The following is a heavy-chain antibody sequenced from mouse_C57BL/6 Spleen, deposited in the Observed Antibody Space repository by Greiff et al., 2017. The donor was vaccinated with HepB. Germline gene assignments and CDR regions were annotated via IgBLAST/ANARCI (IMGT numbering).Heavy chain of an antibody. V-gene: IGHV5-17*01. CDR2: ISSGSSTI. CDR3: ASYGSSYWYLGV. J-gene: IGHJ1*03. CDR1: GFTFSDYG. Sequence: EVKVVESGGGLVKPGGSLKLSCAASGFTFSDYGMHWVRQAPERGLEWVAYISSGSSTISYADTVKGRCTISRDNANNTLFLQMTSLMSEDTAMYCCASYGSSYWYLGVWGTGTTLTVSS. D-gene: IGHD1-1*01.